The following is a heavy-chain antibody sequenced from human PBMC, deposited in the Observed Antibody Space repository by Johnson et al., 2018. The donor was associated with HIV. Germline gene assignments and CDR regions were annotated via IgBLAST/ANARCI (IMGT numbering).Heavy chain of an antibody. J-gene: IGHJ3*02. CDR1: GFTFSSYG. CDR3: ARVGGVYYCAKEAGSRRYVDWLLSDHDAFEI. Sequence: QMQLVESGGGVVQPGKSLRLSCAASGFTFSSYGMHWVCQAPGKGMEWVAVVSYDGSERYYADSAQGRFTISRDNSKNTLYLQMKSLRAEDTAVYYCARVGGVYYCAKEAGSRRYVDWLLSDHDAFEIWGQGTMVTVSS. V-gene: IGHV3-30*19. CDR2: VSYDGSER. D-gene: IGHD3-9*01.